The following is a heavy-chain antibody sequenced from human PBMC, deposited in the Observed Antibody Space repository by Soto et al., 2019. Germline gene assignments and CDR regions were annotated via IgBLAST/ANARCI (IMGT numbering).Heavy chain of an antibody. V-gene: IGHV3-33*01. CDR3: ARGSGLDYYGSGSYY. Sequence: GGSLRLSCAASGFTFSGYGMHWVRQAPGKGLEWVAVIWYDGSNKYYADSVKGRFTISRDNSKNTLYLQMSSLRAEDTAVYYCARGSGLDYYGSGSYYWGQGTLVTVSS. CDR2: IWYDGSNK. J-gene: IGHJ4*02. CDR1: GFTFSGYG. D-gene: IGHD3-10*01.